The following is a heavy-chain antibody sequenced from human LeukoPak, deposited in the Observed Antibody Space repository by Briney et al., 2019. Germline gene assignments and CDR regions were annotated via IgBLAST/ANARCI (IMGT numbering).Heavy chain of an antibody. CDR2: IIPIFGTA. V-gene: IGHV1-69*01. CDR1: GGTFSSYA. CDR3: ARGLGYCSSTSCQGAYNWFDP. Sequence: GSSVKVSCKASGGTFSSYAISWVRQAPGQGLEWMGGIIPIFGTANYAQKFQGRVTITADESTSTAYMELSRLRSDDTAVYYCARGLGYCSSTSCQGAYNWFDPWGQGTLVTVSS. J-gene: IGHJ5*02. D-gene: IGHD2-2*01.